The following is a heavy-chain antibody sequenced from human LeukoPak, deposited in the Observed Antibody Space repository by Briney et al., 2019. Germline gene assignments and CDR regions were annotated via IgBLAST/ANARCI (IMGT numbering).Heavy chain of an antibody. CDR1: GFTFSSYG. CDR3: AKDPGYDSSGYYLEDQPPNGY. J-gene: IGHJ4*02. CDR2: IRYDGSNK. D-gene: IGHD3-22*01. Sequence: GSLRLFCAASGFTFSSYGMHWVRQAPGKGLEWGAFIRYDGSNKYYADSVKGRFTISRDNSKNTLYLQMNSLRAEDTAVYYCAKDPGYDSSGYYLEDQPPNGYWGQGTLVTVSS. V-gene: IGHV3-30*02.